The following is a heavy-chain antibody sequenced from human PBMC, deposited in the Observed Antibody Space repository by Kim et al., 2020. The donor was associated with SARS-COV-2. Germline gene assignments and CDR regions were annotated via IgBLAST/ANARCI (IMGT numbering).Heavy chain of an antibody. CDR3: ARRETTWDAFDI. Sequence: NYAQKFHDRVTITADESTSTAYMEVSSVRSDDTAVYYCARRETTWDAFDIWGQGTMVTVSS. D-gene: IGHD1-7*01. J-gene: IGHJ3*02. V-gene: IGHV1-69*01.